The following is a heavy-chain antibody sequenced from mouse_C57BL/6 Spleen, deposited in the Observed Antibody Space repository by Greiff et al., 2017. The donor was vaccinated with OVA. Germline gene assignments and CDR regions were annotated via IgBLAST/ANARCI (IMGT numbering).Heavy chain of an antibody. D-gene: IGHD4-1*01. CDR2: IDPETGGT. CDR3: TRWITGTSDY. Sequence: QVQLQQSGAELVRPGASVTLSCKASGYTFTDYEMHWVKQTPVHGLEWIGAIDPETGGTAYNQKFKGKAILTADKSSSTAYMELRSLTSEDSAVYYCTRWITGTSDYWGQGTTLTVSS. V-gene: IGHV1-15*01. CDR1: GYTFTDYE. J-gene: IGHJ2*01.